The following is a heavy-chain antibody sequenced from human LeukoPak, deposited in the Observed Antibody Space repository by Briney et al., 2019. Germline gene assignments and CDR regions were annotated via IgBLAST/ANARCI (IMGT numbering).Heavy chain of an antibody. CDR1: GGSISSGSYY. Sequence: PSQTLSLTCTVSGGSISSGSYYWSWIRQPAGKGLEWIGRIYTSGSTNYNPSLKSRVTMSVDTSKNQFSLKLSSVTAADTAVYYCASGSSMNWFDPWGQGTLVTVSS. CDR3: ASGSSMNWFDP. J-gene: IGHJ5*02. V-gene: IGHV4-61*02. CDR2: IYTSGST. D-gene: IGHD1-26*01.